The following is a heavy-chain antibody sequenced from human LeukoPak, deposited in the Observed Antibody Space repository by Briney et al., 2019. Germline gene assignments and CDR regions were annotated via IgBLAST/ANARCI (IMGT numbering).Heavy chain of an antibody. CDR1: GFTFSDYY. J-gene: IGHJ3*02. Sequence: PGGSLRLSCAASGFTFSDYYMSWIRQAPGKGLEWVSYISSSGSTIYYADSVKGRFTISRDDSKNMLYLQMNSLRAEDTAVYYCARDRPGRTNIWQRHAFDIWGQGTMVTVSS. CDR3: ARDRPGRTNIWQRHAFDI. V-gene: IGHV3-11*01. CDR2: ISSSGSTI. D-gene: IGHD6-25*01.